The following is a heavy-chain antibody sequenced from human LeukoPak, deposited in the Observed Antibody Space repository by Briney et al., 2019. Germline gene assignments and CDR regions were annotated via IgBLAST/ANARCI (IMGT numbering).Heavy chain of an antibody. CDR1: GYTFTSYG. J-gene: IGHJ3*02. D-gene: IGHD6-13*01. CDR2: ISTYNGNT. CDR3: ARDHSSWYLQGAFDI. Sequence: GASVKVSCKASGYTFTSYGISWVRQAPGQGLEWMGWISTYNGNTNYAQELQGRVTVTTETSTSTAYMELRGLRSDDTAVYYCARDHSSWYLQGAFDIWGQGTMVTVSS. V-gene: IGHV1-18*01.